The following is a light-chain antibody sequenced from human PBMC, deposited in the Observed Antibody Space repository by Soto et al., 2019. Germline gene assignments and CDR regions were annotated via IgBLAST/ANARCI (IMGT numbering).Light chain of an antibody. J-gene: IGKJ3*01. CDR2: DAS. V-gene: IGKV1-33*01. CDR1: HDITSY. CDR3: QNCDYLPD. Sequence: DIQMTQSPSSLSASVGDRVTITCQASHDITSYLNRYQHKPGKAPKLPIYDASILEAGVPSRFRGSGSGTDFTFTISSLKREDVATDYCQNCDYLPDFGPRTTVDFK.